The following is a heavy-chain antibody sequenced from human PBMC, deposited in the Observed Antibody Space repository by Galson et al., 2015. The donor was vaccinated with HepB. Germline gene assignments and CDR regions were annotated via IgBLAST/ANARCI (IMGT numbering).Heavy chain of an antibody. J-gene: IGHJ4*02. D-gene: IGHD2-15*01. V-gene: IGHV1-18*01. CDR2: ISAYNGNT. CDR1: GYTFTSYG. Sequence: SVKVSCKASGYTFTSYGISWVRQAPGQGLEWMGWISAYNGNTNYAQKLQGRVTMTTDTSTSTAYMELRSLRSDDTAVYYCARDFQAGYCSGGSCYPGDYWGQGTLVTVSS. CDR3: ARDFQAGYCSGGSCYPGDY.